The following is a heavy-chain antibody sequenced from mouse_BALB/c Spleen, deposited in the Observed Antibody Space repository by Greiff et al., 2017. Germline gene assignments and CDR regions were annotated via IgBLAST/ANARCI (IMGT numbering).Heavy chain of an antibody. V-gene: IGHV1S34*01. J-gene: IGHJ4*01. CDR3: ARRPLDGFYAMDY. Sequence: LVKTGASVKISCKASGYSFTGYYMHWVKQSHGKSLEWIGYISGYNGATSYNQKFKGKATFTVDTSSSTAYMQFNSLTSEDSAVYYCARRPLDGFYAMDYWGQGTSVTVSS. CDR1: GYSFTGYY. CDR2: ISGYNGAT. D-gene: IGHD2-3*01.